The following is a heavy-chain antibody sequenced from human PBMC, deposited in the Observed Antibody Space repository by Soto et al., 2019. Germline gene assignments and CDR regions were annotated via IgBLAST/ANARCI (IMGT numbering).Heavy chain of an antibody. CDR3: ARGNERKSSTSDI. CDR2: VYYSWGT. CDR1: GGSLTDHY. Sequence: SEPLSLTCTVAGGSLTDHYWNWFRQSPGKGLHWIGYVYYSWGTNYNPSLKSRVTMSVDTSKNQFSLNLRSVTAADTAVYYCARGNERKSSTSDILGQGTMVNVS. J-gene: IGHJ3*02. V-gene: IGHV4-59*11. D-gene: IGHD1-26*01.